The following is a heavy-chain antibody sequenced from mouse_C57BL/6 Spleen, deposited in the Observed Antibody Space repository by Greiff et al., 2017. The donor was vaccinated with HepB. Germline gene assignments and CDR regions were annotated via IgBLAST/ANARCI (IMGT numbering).Heavy chain of an antibody. V-gene: IGHV10-1*01. CDR1: GFSFNTYA. Sequence: GGGLVQPKGSLKLSCAASGFSFNTYAMNWVRQAPGKGLEWVARIRSKSNNYATYYADSVKDRFTISRDDSESMLYLQMNNLKTEDTAMYYCVRQGRADFYAMDYWGQGTSVTVSS. CDR3: VRQGRADFYAMDY. J-gene: IGHJ4*01. CDR2: IRSKSNNYAT. D-gene: IGHD3-3*01.